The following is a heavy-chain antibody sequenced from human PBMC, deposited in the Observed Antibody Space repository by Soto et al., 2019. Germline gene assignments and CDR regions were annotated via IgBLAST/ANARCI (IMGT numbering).Heavy chain of an antibody. Sequence: VGSLRLSCSASGFTFNQYSMQWVRQSPGKGLQFVSTISSNGGGTDYTDSVKGRFTISRDNSKKTLYLQMSRLRPGDTAVYYCVKDLFGMDVWGQGTTVTVSS. CDR1: GFTFNQYS. CDR3: VKDLFGMDV. J-gene: IGHJ6*02. CDR2: ISSNGGGT. V-gene: IGHV3-64D*06.